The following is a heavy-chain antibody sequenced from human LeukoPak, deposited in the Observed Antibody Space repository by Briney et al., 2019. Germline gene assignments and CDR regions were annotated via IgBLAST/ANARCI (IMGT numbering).Heavy chain of an antibody. V-gene: IGHV4-4*07. CDR2: IYTSGST. CDR3: ARESMVRGVIYCDY. D-gene: IGHD3-10*01. CDR1: GGSISSYY. Sequence: PSETLSLTCTVSGGSISSYYWSWIRQPAGKGLEWIGRIYTSGSTNYNPSLKSRVTMSVDTSKNQFSLKLSSVTAADTAVYYCARESMVRGVIYCDYWGQGTLVTVSS. J-gene: IGHJ4*02.